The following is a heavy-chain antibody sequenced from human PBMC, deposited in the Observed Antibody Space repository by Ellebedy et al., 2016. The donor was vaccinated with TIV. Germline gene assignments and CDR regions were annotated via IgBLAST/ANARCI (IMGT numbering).Heavy chain of an antibody. CDR1: GFTFNNYA. V-gene: IGHV3-23*01. Sequence: GESLKISCAASGFTFNNYAMNWVRQAPGRGLEWVSAISDSGSRTYYADSVKGRFTISRDNSRNTLYLQMDSLRAEDTGVYYCAKSRNGRATAGDNWGQGTLVTVSS. CDR2: ISDSGSRT. D-gene: IGHD2-21*02. J-gene: IGHJ4*02. CDR3: AKSRNGRATAGDN.